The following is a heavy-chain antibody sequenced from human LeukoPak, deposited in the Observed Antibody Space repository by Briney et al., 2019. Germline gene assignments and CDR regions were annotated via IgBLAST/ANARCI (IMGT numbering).Heavy chain of an antibody. J-gene: IGHJ4*02. CDR2: IYYSGST. Sequence: SETLSLTCTVSGGSIGSRGYYWGWIRQPPGKGLEWIGSIYYSGSTYYNPSLKSRVTISVDTSKNQFSLGLSSVTAADTAVYYCARLFDYWGQGTLVTVSS. CDR3: ARLFDY. CDR1: GGSIGSRGYY. V-gene: IGHV4-39*01.